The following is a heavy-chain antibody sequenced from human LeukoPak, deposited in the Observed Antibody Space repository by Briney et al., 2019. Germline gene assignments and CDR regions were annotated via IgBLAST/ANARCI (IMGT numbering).Heavy chain of an antibody. CDR1: GFTFSSYT. Sequence: GGSLRLFCASSGFTFSSYTMNWVRQAPGKGLEWVSSISGSSRHKYYADSVKGRFTISRDNAKNSLYLQMNSLRAEDTAVYYCARTANFDYWGQGPLVTVSS. V-gene: IGHV3-21*01. CDR3: ARTANFDY. CDR2: ISGSSRHK. J-gene: IGHJ4*02.